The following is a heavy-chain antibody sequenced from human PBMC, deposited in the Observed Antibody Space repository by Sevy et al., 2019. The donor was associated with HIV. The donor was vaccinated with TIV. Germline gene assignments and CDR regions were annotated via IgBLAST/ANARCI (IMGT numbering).Heavy chain of an antibody. CDR1: GRTFRSNA. J-gene: IGHJ4*02. CDR3: ARSISWYASFDY. V-gene: IGHV1-69*13. Sequence: ASVKVSDKSSGRTFRSNAISWVRQAPGQGLEWMGGIIPMFGTANYAQKFQGRVTITADESASTAYMELSSLRSDDTAIYYCARSISWYASFDYWGQGTLVTVSS. D-gene: IGHD6-13*01. CDR2: IIPMFGTA.